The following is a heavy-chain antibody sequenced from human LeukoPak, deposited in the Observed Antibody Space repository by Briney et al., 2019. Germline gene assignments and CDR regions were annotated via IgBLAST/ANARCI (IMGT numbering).Heavy chain of an antibody. V-gene: IGHV1-46*01. CDR1: GYTFTTYY. CDR2: LTPNNGRP. Sequence: ASVKISCKTSGYTFTTYYIHWIRQAPGQGLEWMAVLTPNNGRPTYAQKFQGRVTVTMDTSSSTVYMELSNLGSDDTAIYYCARDQIQVWYMVGRFDSWGQGTLVSVSS. CDR3: ARDQIQVWYMVGRFDS. D-gene: IGHD5-18*01. J-gene: IGHJ4*02.